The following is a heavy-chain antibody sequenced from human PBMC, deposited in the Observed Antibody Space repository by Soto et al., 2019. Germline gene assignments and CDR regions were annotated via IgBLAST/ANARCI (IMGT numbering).Heavy chain of an antibody. V-gene: IGHV3-23*01. CDR1: GFTFNTYP. CDR3: ANLWSVGRTRRPIDYFAY. CDR2: ISTSGGST. D-gene: IGHD2-21*01. J-gene: IGHJ4*02. Sequence: EVQLLESGGGLVRPGGSLRLSCAASGFTFNTYPMSWVRQAPGKGLEWVSAISTSGGSTYYADSVKGRFTVSRDNSKNTVLLQMNSLRAEYSAVYYCANLWSVGRTRRPIDYFAYVGQGTLVTVSS.